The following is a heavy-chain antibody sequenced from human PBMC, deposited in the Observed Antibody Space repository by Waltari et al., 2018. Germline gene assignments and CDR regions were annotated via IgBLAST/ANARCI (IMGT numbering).Heavy chain of an antibody. CDR2: IYSGGST. V-gene: IGHV3-53*01. D-gene: IGHD5-18*01. Sequence: EVQLVESGGGLIQPGGSLSLSCSASGFNVSSNYMSWVRQAPGKGLEWVSVIYSGGSTYYADSVKGRFTISRDNSKNTLYLQMNSLRAEDTAVYYCAREEGNYGYPDWGQGTLVTVSS. CDR1: GFNVSSNY. CDR3: AREEGNYGYPD. J-gene: IGHJ4*02.